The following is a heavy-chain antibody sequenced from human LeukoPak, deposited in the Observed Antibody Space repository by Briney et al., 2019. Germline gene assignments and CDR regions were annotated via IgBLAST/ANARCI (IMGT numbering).Heavy chain of an antibody. CDR1: GFTFSSYW. J-gene: IGHJ4*02. D-gene: IGHD6-13*01. Sequence: GGSLRLSCVASGFTFSSYWMSWVRQAPGKGLEWVANIKQEGSEKYYVDSVKGRFTISRDNAKNSMYLQMNSLRAEDTAVYYCARDQGTSWFTFDYWGQGTLVTVSS. CDR2: IKQEGSEK. V-gene: IGHV3-7*01. CDR3: ARDQGTSWFTFDY.